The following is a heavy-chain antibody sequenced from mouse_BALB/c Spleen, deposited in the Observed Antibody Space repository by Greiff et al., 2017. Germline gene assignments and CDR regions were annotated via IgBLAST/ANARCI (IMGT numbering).Heavy chain of an antibody. V-gene: IGHV1-80*01. J-gene: IGHJ4*01. D-gene: IGHD2-1*01. CDR2: IYPGDGDT. CDR3: ARGYYGNYRDAMDY. CDR1: GYAFSSYW. Sequence: QVHVKQSGAELVRPGSSVKISCKASGYAFSSYWMNWVKQRPGQGLEWIGQIYPGDGDTNYNGKFKGKATLTADKSSSTAYMQLSSLTSEDSAVYFCARGYYGNYRDAMDYWGQGTSVTVSS.